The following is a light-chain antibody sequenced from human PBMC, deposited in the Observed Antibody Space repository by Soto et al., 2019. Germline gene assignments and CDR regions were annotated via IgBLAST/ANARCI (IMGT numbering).Light chain of an antibody. J-gene: IGLJ3*02. CDR3: QSYDTSLSFWV. Sequence: QSVLTQPPSVSGAPGQRVTISCTGSSSNIGAGYDVHWYQQLPGAAPRLLIFDNTNRPSGVRDRFYGSKPGSAASLAIIGLQAEDEGDYYCQSYDTSLSFWVFGGGTKVTVL. CDR2: DNT. V-gene: IGLV1-40*01. CDR1: SSNIGAGYD.